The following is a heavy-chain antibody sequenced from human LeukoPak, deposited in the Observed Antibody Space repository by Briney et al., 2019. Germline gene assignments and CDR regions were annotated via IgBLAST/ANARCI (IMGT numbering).Heavy chain of an antibody. D-gene: IGHD3-3*01. J-gene: IGHJ4*02. V-gene: IGHV1-18*01. Sequence: ASVKVSCKASGYTFTSYGVSWVRQAPGQGLEWMGWISAYNGNTNYAQKLQGRVTMTTDTSTSTAYMELRSLRSDDTAVYYCARDSRITIFGVVTHFDHWGQGTLVTVSS. CDR1: GYTFTSYG. CDR3: ARDSRITIFGVVTHFDH. CDR2: ISAYNGNT.